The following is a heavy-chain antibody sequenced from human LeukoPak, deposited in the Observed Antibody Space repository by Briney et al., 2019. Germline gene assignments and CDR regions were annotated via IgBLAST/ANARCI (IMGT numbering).Heavy chain of an antibody. D-gene: IGHD4-17*01. J-gene: IGHJ1*01. V-gene: IGHV4-34*01. Sequence: SETLSLTCAVYGGSFSGYYWSWIRQPPGKGLEWIGEINHSGSTNYNPSLKSRVTILVDTSKNQFSLKLSSVAAADTAVYYCARGHSPVTTKVSYFQHWGQGTLVTVSS. CDR3: ARGHSPVTTKVSYFQH. CDR2: INHSGST. CDR1: GGSFSGYY.